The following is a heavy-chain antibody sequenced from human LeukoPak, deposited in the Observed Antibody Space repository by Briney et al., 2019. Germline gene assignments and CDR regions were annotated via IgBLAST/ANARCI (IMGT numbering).Heavy chain of an antibody. Sequence: SETLSLTCTVSGGSISSSSYYWGWIRQPPGKGLEWIGSIYYSGSTYYNPSLKSRVTISVDTSKNQFSLKLSSVTAADTAVYYCARDRRKVQGDPFDYWGQGTMVTVSS. CDR1: GGSISSSSYY. CDR3: ARDRRKVQGDPFDY. D-gene: IGHD3-10*01. J-gene: IGHJ4*03. V-gene: IGHV4-39*07. CDR2: IYYSGST.